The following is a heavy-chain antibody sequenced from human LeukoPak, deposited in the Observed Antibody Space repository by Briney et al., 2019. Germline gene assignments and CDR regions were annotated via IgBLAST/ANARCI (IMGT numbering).Heavy chain of an antibody. CDR2: FYARGNT. D-gene: IGHD1-20*01. V-gene: IGHV4-4*07. CDR1: GGSISNYY. CDR3: ARELITKADAFDI. J-gene: IGHJ3*02. Sequence: SETLSLTCTVSGGSISNYYWNWIQQPAGKGLEWIGRFYARGNTNYNPSLKSRVTMSVDTSKNQLSLKLTSVTAADTAVYYCARELITKADAFDIWGQGTMVTVSS.